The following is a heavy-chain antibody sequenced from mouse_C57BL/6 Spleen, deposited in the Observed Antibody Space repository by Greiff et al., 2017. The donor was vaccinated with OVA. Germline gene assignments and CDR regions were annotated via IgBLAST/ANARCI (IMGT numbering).Heavy chain of an antibody. Sequence: VQLQESGAELVKPGASVKISCKASGYAFSSYWMNWVKQRPGKGLEWIGQIYPGDGDTNYNGKFKGKATLTADKSSSTAYMQLSSLTSEDSAVYFCARSGYYGSSYVFAYWGQGTLVTVSA. CDR1: GYAFSSYW. CDR2: IYPGDGDT. V-gene: IGHV1-80*01. D-gene: IGHD1-1*01. J-gene: IGHJ3*01. CDR3: ARSGYYGSSYVFAY.